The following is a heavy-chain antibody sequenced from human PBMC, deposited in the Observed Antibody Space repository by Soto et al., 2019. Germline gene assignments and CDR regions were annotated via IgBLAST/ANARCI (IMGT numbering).Heavy chain of an antibody. Sequence: QVQLVQSGAEVKKPGSSVKVSCKASGGTFSSYAISWVRQAPGHGLEWMGGIIPIFGTANYAQKFQGRVTITADEYTSTAYMELSSLRSEDTAVYYCARDSGLGVAVGNWFDPWGQGTLVTVSS. CDR3: ARDSGLGVAVGNWFDP. J-gene: IGHJ5*02. CDR1: GGTFSSYA. CDR2: IIPIFGTA. V-gene: IGHV1-69*01. D-gene: IGHD6-19*01.